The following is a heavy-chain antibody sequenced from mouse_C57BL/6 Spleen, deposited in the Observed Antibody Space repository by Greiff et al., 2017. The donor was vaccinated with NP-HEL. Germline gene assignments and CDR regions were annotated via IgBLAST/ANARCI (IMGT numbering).Heavy chain of an antibody. CDR3: VLYGSSYGYFDV. J-gene: IGHJ1*03. CDR1: GFSFNTYA. Sequence: EVQLVESGGGLVQPKGSLKLSCAASGFSFNTYAMNWVRQAPGKGLEWVARIRSKSNNYATYYADSVKDRFTISRDDSESMLYLQMNNLKTEDTAMYYCVLYGSSYGYFDVWGTGTTVTVSS. CDR2: IRSKSNNYAT. D-gene: IGHD1-1*01. V-gene: IGHV10-1*01.